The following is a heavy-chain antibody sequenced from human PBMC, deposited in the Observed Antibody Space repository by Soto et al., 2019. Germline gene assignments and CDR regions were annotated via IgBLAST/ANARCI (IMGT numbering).Heavy chain of an antibody. Sequence: SETLSLTCTVSGDSVSTNSYSWCWILQSPGKGLEWIGTIYSSENTYYNPSLLSRVTISVDTSKNQFSLKLSSVTAADTAVYYCARHLLLYYYDSSGYYLRDAFDIWGQGTMVTVSS. CDR2: IYSSENT. CDR3: ARHLLLYYYDSSGYYLRDAFDI. CDR1: GDSVSTNSYS. J-gene: IGHJ3*02. V-gene: IGHV4-39*01. D-gene: IGHD3-22*01.